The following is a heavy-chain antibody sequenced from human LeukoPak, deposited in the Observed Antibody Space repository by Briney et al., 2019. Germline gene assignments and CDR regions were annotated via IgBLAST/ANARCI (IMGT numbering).Heavy chain of an antibody. J-gene: IGHJ4*02. D-gene: IGHD5-12*01. V-gene: IGHV1-2*02. CDR1: GYTFTDYY. Sequence: ASVKVSCEASGYTFTDYYMHWVRQAPGQGPEWMAWIHPNSGNTNYAQKLQGRVTVTGDTSVSTAYMELSGLRYDDTAVYYCARLRGGYEPFDYWGQGTLVTVSS. CDR3: ARLRGGYEPFDY. CDR2: IHPNSGNT.